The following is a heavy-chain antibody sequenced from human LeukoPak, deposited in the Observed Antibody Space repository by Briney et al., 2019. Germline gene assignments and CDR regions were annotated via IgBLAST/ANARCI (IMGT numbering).Heavy chain of an antibody. D-gene: IGHD3-10*01. J-gene: IGHJ3*01. V-gene: IGHV3-48*03. CDR1: GFTFSYYD. CDR3: ARDNYGSGSYYLKPDAFDV. CDR2: ISSSGSTI. Sequence: PGGSLRLSCAASGFTFSYYDMNWVRQTPGKGLEWVSYISSSGSTIYYADSVKGRFTISRDNAKNSLYLQVNSLRAEDTAVYYCARDNYGSGSYYLKPDAFDVWGQGTMVTVSS.